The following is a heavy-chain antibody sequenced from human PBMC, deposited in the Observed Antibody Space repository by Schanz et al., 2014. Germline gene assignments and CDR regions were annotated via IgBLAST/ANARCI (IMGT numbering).Heavy chain of an antibody. CDR1: GFSFTTYA. V-gene: IGHV3-74*01. J-gene: IGHJ6*02. CDR2: INGDGSRT. CDR3: ARDFLLEQLGYSHYYYAMDV. Sequence: EVQLLESGGGLVQPGGSLRLSCASSGFSFTTYAMSWVRQAPGKGLVWVSRINGDGSRTAYADSVKGRFTISRDNAKNTLYLQMNSLRAEDTAVYYCARDFLLEQLGYSHYYYAMDVWGQGTTVTVSS. D-gene: IGHD2-15*01.